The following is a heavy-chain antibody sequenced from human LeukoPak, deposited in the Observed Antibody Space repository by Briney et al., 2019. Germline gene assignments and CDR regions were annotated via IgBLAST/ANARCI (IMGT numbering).Heavy chain of an antibody. V-gene: IGHV3-23*01. Sequence: GGSLRLSCAASGFTFSSYAMSWVRRTPGKGLEWVSATIGGGDDTYHADSVKGRFTISRDNSRNTLYMQMNSLRDEDTAVYYCARDPYSGSYGDYYYYYMDVWGKGTTVTISS. CDR2: TIGGGDDT. CDR1: GFTFSSYA. CDR3: ARDPYSGSYGDYYYYYMDV. J-gene: IGHJ6*03. D-gene: IGHD1-26*01.